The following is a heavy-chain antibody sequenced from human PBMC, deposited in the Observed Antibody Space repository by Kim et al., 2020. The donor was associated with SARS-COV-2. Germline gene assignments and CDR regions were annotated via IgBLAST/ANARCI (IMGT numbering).Heavy chain of an antibody. V-gene: IGHV3-11*05. J-gene: IGHJ4*02. D-gene: IGHD1-1*01. Sequence: GGSLRLSCAASGFAFSEYYMTWIRQAPGKGLEWVSYISGSTTYSRYADSVKGRFTISRDNARNSLYLQIDSLTVDDTAVYYCGRAPTGTVDFWGQGTLGT. CDR3: GRAPTGTVDF. CDR1: GFAFSEYY. CDR2: ISGSTTYS.